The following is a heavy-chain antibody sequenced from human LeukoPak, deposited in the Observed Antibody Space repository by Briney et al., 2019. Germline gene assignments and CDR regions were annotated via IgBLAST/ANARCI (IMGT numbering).Heavy chain of an antibody. Sequence: EASVKVSCKASGGTFSSYAISWVRQAPGQGLEWMGGIIPIFGTANYAQKFQGRVTITADESTSTAYMELSSLRSEDTAVYYCATDLGYYYYGMDVWGQGTTVTVSS. CDR1: GGTFSSYA. CDR2: IIPIFGTA. J-gene: IGHJ6*02. V-gene: IGHV1-69*13. CDR3: ATDLGYYYYGMDV.